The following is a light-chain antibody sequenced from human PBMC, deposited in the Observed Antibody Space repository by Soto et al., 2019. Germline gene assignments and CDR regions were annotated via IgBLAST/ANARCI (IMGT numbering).Light chain of an antibody. Sequence: EIVMSQSPATLSVSPGERATLSFRASQSVSSNLAWYQQKPGQAPRLLIYGASTRATGIPARFSGSGSGTDFTLTISRLEPEDFAVYYCQQYGSSPPVTFGQGTNV. J-gene: IGKJ1*01. CDR2: GAS. V-gene: IGKV3-20*01. CDR1: QSVSSN. CDR3: QQYGSSPPVT.